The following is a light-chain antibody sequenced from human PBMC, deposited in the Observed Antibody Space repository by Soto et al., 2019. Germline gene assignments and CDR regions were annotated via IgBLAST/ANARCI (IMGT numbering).Light chain of an antibody. CDR1: QRVGIS. J-gene: IGKJ4*01. CDR3: QRRSSRPLT. Sequence: EFVLTQSPATLSLSPGERATLSCGPGQRVGISLPWYQQKPGRAPRLLIYDASNRVIGIPASFSVSGSGTDFSLTISSLESEDFAVYYSQRRSSRPLTFGGGTKVEIK. V-gene: IGKV3-11*01. CDR2: DAS.